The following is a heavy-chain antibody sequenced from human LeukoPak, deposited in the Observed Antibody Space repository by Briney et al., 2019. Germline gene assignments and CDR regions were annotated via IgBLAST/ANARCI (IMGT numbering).Heavy chain of an antibody. D-gene: IGHD6-25*01. CDR3: ARERLRGIGAFDI. J-gene: IGHJ3*02. CDR2: IYTSGST. V-gene: IGHV4-4*07. Sequence: SVTLALICTVSGGPISSYYWLCIPQPAGKGLECIGRIYTSGSTNHNPSLKRRVNMSVDTSKNQLYLKLSSVTAADTAVYYCARERLRGIGAFDIWGQGTMVTVSS. CDR1: GGPISSYY.